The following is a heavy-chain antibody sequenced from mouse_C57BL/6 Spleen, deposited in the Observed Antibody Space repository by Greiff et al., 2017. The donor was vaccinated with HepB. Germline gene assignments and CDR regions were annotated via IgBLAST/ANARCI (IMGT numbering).Heavy chain of an antibody. D-gene: IGHD4-1*01. V-gene: IGHV2-5*01. CDR1: GFSLTSYG. Sequence: VKLQQSGPGLVQPSQSLSITCTVSGFSLTSYGVHWVRQSPGKGLEWLGVIWRGGSTDYNAAFMSRLSITKDNSKSQVFFKMNSLQADDTAIYYCAKNTLLTGKGAMDYWGQGTSVTVSS. CDR3: AKNTLLTGKGAMDY. CDR2: IWRGGST. J-gene: IGHJ4*01.